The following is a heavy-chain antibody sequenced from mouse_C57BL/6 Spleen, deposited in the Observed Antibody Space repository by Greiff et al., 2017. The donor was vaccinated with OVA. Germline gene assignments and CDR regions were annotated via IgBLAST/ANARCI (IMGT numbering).Heavy chain of an antibody. Sequence: VQLQQSGAELVKPGASVKMSCKASGYTFTSYWITWVKQRPGQGLEWIGDIYPGSGSTNYNEKFKSKATLTVDTSSSTAYMQLSSLTSEDSAAYYCARYGYYAMDYWGQGTSVTVSS. CDR2: IYPGSGST. V-gene: IGHV1-55*01. CDR3: ARYGYYAMDY. D-gene: IGHD2-10*02. CDR1: GYTFTSYW. J-gene: IGHJ4*01.